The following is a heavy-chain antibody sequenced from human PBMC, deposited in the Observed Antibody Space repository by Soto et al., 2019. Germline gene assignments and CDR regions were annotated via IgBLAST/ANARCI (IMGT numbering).Heavy chain of an antibody. CDR2: IWYDGSNK. Sequence: PGGSLRLSCAASGFTFSSYGMHWVRQAPGKGLEWVAVIWYDGSNKYYADSVKGRFTISRDNSKNTLYLQMNSLRAEDTAVYYCAAGSPAGIYYGMDVWGQGTTVTVSS. J-gene: IGHJ6*02. D-gene: IGHD1-26*01. V-gene: IGHV3-33*01. CDR3: AAGSPAGIYYGMDV. CDR1: GFTFSSYG.